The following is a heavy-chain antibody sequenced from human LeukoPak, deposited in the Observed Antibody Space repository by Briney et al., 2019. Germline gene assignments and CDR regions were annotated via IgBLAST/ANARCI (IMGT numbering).Heavy chain of an antibody. D-gene: IGHD1-26*01. CDR3: ARSGRGTYYYFDY. CDR1: GYTFTRSG. CDR2: ISGSNGNT. J-gene: IGHJ4*02. V-gene: IGHV1-18*01. Sequence: ASVKASYKASGYTFTRSGMSWVRQAPGQGLEWMGWISGSNGNTNYAQKLQGRVTMTTDTSTGTAYMELRSLRSDDTAVYYCARSGRGTYYYFDYWGQGTLVTVSS.